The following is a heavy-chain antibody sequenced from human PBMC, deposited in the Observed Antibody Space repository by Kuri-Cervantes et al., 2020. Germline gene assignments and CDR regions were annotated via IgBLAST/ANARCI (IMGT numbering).Heavy chain of an antibody. CDR1: GGSISSSY. CDR3: ARSWHTSGRTYFDS. CDR2: AYSTGST. J-gene: IGHJ4*02. Sequence: GSLRLSCSVSGGSISSSYWSWVRQPAGNGPEWIGHAYSTGSTNYNPSLKSRVTMSVDTSKNNFSLRLTSVTVADTAVYYCARSWHTSGRTYFDSWGQGTQVTVSS. V-gene: IGHV4-4*07. D-gene: IGHD6-19*01.